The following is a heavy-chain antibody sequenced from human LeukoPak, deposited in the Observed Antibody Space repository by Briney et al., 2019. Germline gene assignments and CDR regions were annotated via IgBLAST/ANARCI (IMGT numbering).Heavy chain of an antibody. J-gene: IGHJ3*02. CDR3: TTYNDRDAFDI. CDR1: GFIFSNAW. Sequence: GGSLRLSCAASGFIFSNAWMSWVRQAPGKGLEWVGRIKNKIDGGTTDDAAPVKGRFTISRDDSKNTLYLQMNSLKTEDTAVYYCTTYNDRDAFDIWGQGTMVTVSP. CDR2: IKNKIDGGTT. V-gene: IGHV3-15*01. D-gene: IGHD1-14*01.